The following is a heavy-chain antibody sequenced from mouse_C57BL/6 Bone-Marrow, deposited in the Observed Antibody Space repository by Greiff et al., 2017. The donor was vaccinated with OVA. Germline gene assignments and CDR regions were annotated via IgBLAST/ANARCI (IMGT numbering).Heavy chain of an antibody. D-gene: IGHD1-1*01. CDR2: IDPENGDT. J-gene: IGHJ1*03. Sequence: EVQLQQSGAELVRPGASVKLSCTASGFNIKDDYMHWVKQRPEQGLEWIGWIDPENGDTEDASKFQGKATITADTSSNTAYLQLSSLTSEDTAVYYCTKGAYGSSYWYFDVWGTGTTVTVSS. CDR3: TKGAYGSSYWYFDV. V-gene: IGHV14-4*01. CDR1: GFNIKDDY.